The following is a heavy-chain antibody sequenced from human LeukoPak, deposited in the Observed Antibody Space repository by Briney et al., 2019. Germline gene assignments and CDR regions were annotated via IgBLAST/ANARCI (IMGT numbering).Heavy chain of an antibody. V-gene: IGHV5-51*01. Sequence: GESLKIPCKGSGYRFTSYWIAWFRQMPGKGLEWMGIIYPHDSDTRYSPSFQGHVIMSADKSITTAYLQWSSLKASDTAMYYCARHDSSSSSDYWGQGTLVTVSS. CDR1: GYRFTSYW. CDR3: ARHDSSSSSDY. CDR2: IYPHDSDT. D-gene: IGHD6-6*01. J-gene: IGHJ4*02.